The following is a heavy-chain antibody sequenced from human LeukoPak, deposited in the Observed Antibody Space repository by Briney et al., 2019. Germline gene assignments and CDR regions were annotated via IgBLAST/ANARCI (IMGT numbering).Heavy chain of an antibody. CDR1: GFTFSSYE. Sequence: PGGSLRLSCAASGFTFSSYEMNWVRQAPGKGLEWVSYISSSGSTIYYADSVKGRFTISRDNAKNSLYLQMNSLRAEDTAVYYCARPQGVGYGDYSGAFDIWGQGTMVTVSS. CDR3: ARPQGVGYGDYSGAFDI. J-gene: IGHJ3*02. D-gene: IGHD4-17*01. CDR2: ISSSGSTI. V-gene: IGHV3-48*03.